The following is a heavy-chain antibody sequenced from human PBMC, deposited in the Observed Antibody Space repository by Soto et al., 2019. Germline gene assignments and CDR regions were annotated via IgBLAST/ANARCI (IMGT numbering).Heavy chain of an antibody. Sequence: QVQLVQSGAEVKKPGASVKVSCKASGYTFTTYYMHWIRQAPGQGLEWMGIIDPRAASTSHAQKFQGRVTMTRDTSTSKVYMDLRSLRSEDTAVYYCARAGYYDSSGYDGFDIWSQGTTVTVSS. CDR1: GYTFTTYY. V-gene: IGHV1-46*01. CDR2: IDPRAAST. J-gene: IGHJ3*02. CDR3: ARAGYYDSSGYDGFDI. D-gene: IGHD3-22*01.